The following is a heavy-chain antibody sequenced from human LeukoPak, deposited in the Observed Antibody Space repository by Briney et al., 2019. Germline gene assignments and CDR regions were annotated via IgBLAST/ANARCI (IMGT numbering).Heavy chain of an antibody. CDR3: ARVQQQLTAEGYYFDY. V-gene: IGHV4-61*05. CDR1: GGSISSSSYY. J-gene: IGHJ4*02. CDR2: IYTSGST. D-gene: IGHD6-13*01. Sequence: SETLSLTCTVSGGSISSSSYYWGWIRQPPGKGLEWIGRIYTSGSTNYNPSPKSRVTMSVDTSKNQFSLKLSSVTAADTAVYYCARVQQQLTAEGYYFDYWGQGTLVTVSS.